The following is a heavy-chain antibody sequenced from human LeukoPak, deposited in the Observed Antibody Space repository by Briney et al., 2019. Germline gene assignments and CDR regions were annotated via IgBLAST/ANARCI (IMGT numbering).Heavy chain of an antibody. CDR3: ARDSSSWYNFDI. Sequence: SETLSLTRTVSGGSISSYYWSWIRQPPGKGLEWIGYIYYSGSTNYNPSLKSRVTISVDTSKNQFSLKLSSVTAADTAVYYCARDSSSWYNFDIWGQGTMVTVSS. CDR1: GGSISSYY. CDR2: IYYSGST. V-gene: IGHV4-59*01. D-gene: IGHD6-13*01. J-gene: IGHJ3*02.